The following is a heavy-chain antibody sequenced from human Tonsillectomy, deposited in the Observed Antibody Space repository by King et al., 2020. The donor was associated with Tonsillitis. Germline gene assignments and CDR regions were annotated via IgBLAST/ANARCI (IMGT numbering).Heavy chain of an antibody. V-gene: IGHV1-18*01. Sequence: AQLVQSGDEVKKPGASVKVSCKASGYSFTSYGISWVRQAPGQGLEWMGWIGAYNGNTNYAQRVQGRVTMTTDTSTSTAYMELRSLRSDDTAVYYCARELGISPDCFDPWGQGTLVTVSS. CDR2: IGAYNGNT. CDR1: GYSFTSYG. J-gene: IGHJ5*02. CDR3: ARELGISPDCFDP.